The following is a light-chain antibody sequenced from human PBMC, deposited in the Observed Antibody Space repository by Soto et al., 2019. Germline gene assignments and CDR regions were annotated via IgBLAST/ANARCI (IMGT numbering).Light chain of an antibody. Sequence: EIVLTQSPGTLSLSPRERATLSCRASQSVRSSYLAWYQQKPGQAPRLLIYGASNRATGIPDRFSGSGSGTAFTLAISRLEPEDFAVYYCQQYGSSSTFGQGTKVEMK. V-gene: IGKV3-20*01. J-gene: IGKJ1*01. CDR1: QSVRSSY. CDR3: QQYGSSST. CDR2: GAS.